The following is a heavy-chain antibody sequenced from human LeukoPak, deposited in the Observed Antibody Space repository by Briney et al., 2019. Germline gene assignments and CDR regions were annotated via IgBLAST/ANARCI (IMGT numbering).Heavy chain of an antibody. CDR2: IKQDGSEK. V-gene: IGHV3-7*01. Sequence: GGSLRLSCAASGFTFSSYWMSWVRQAPGKGLGWVANIKQDGSEKYYVDSVKGRFTISRDNAKNSLYLQMNSLRAEDTAVYYCARGWGIVVVPAAITPNWFDPWGQGTLVTVSS. CDR1: GFTFSSYW. CDR3: ARGWGIVVVPAAITPNWFDP. D-gene: IGHD2-2*01. J-gene: IGHJ5*02.